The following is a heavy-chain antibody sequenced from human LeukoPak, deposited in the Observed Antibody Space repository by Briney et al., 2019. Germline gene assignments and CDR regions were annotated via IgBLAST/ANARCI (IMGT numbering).Heavy chain of an antibody. CDR3: AREHSGSYNFDY. CDR1: GYTISNGYF. V-gene: IGHV4-38-2*02. D-gene: IGHD1-26*01. Sequence: PSETLSLTCTVSGYTISNGYFWGWIRQPPGKGLEYIGSIYHSGSTYYNPSLKSRVTISVDTSKNQFSLRLSSVTAADTAMYYCAREHSGSYNFDYWGQGALVTVSS. J-gene: IGHJ4*02. CDR2: IYHSGST.